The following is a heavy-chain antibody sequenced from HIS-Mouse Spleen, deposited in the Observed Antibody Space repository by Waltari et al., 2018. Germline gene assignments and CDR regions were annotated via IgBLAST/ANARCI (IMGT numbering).Heavy chain of an antibody. CDR3: ARDPYVAAAYNWFDP. CDR1: GYSISSGYY. Sequence: QVQLQESGPGLVKPSETLSLTCTVSGYSISSGYYWGWIRQPPGKGLEWIGSIYHSGSTYYNPSLKSRVTISVDTSKNQFSLKLSSVTAADTAVYYCARDPYVAAAYNWFDPWGQVTLVTVSS. J-gene: IGHJ5*02. CDR2: IYHSGST. V-gene: IGHV4-38-2*02. D-gene: IGHD6-13*01.